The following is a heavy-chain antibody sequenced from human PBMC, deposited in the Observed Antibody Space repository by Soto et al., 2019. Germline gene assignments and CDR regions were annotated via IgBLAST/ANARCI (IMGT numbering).Heavy chain of an antibody. D-gene: IGHD2-2*01. J-gene: IGHJ3*02. CDR3: ARVGGGYQLLHAFDI. V-gene: IGHV3-21*01. Sequence: PGGSLRLSCAASGFTFVSYSINWCGHSPGKGLEWVSSISSSSSYIYYADSVKGRFTISRDNAKNSLYLQMNSLRAEDTAVYYCARVGGGYQLLHAFDIWGQGTMVTVSS. CDR2: ISSSSSYI. CDR1: GFTFVSYS.